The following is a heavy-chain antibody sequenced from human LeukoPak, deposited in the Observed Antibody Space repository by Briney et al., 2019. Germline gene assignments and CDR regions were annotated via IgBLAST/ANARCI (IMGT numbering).Heavy chain of an antibody. CDR3: ARVTGYMIEDYFDY. V-gene: IGHV4-59*01. J-gene: IGHJ4*02. CDR2: IYYSGGT. D-gene: IGHD3-22*01. CDR1: GGSISSYY. Sequence: SETLSLTCTVSGGSISSYYWSWIRQPPGKGLEWIGYIYYSGGTNYKPSLKSRVTISVETSKNQFSPKLRSVTAADTAVYYCARVTGYMIEDYFDYWGQGTLVTVSS.